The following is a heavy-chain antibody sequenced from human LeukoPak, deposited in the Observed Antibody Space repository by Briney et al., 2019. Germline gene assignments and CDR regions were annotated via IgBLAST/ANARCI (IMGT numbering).Heavy chain of an antibody. CDR2: IWYDGSNK. Sequence: GGSLRLSCAASGFTFSSYGMHWVRQAPGKGLEWVAVIWYDGSNKYYADSVKGRFTISRDNSKNTLYLQMNSLRAEDTAVYYCARDPGGVVYFDYWGQGTLVTVSS. D-gene: IGHD2-8*01. CDR3: ARDPGGVVYFDY. J-gene: IGHJ4*02. V-gene: IGHV3-33*01. CDR1: GFTFSSYG.